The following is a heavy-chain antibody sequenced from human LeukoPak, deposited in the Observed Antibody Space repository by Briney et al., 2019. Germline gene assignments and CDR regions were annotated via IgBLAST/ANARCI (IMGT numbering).Heavy chain of an antibody. CDR3: AREVKFDSSGYYPNPYFDY. D-gene: IGHD3-22*01. CDR2: IYYSGST. CDR1: GGSISSYY. Sequence: PSETLSLTCTVSGGSISSYYWSWIRQPPGKRLEWMGYIYYSGSTNYNPSLKSRVTISVDTSKNQFSLKLSSVTAADTAVYYCAREVKFDSSGYYPNPYFDYWGQGTLVTVSS. V-gene: IGHV4-59*01. J-gene: IGHJ4*02.